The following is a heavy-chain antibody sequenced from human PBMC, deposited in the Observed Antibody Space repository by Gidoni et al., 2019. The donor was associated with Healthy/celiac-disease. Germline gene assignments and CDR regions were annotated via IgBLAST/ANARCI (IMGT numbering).Heavy chain of an antibody. V-gene: IGHV3-48*02. CDR2: ISSSSSTI. J-gene: IGHJ5*02. Sequence: EVQLVESGGGLVQPGGSLRLSCAASGFTFSSYSMNWVRQAPGKGLEWVSYISSSSSTIYYADSVKGRFTISRDNAKNSLYLQMNSLRDEDTAVYYCATNGGDYDFWSGYSRSENWFDPWGQGTLVTVSS. CDR3: ATNGGDYDFWSGYSRSENWFDP. D-gene: IGHD3-3*01. CDR1: GFTFSSYS.